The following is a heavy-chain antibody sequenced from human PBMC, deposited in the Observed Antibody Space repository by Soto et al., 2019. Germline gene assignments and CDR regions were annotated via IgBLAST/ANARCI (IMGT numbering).Heavy chain of an antibody. Sequence: QVQLVQSGAEVKKPGASVKVSCKASGYTFTSYGISWVRQAPGHGREWKGWISAYNGNTNYAQKLQGRVTMTTDTSTSTAYMGLRSLGSDDTAVYYCASGWFGEFVYYFDYWGQGTLVTVSS. V-gene: IGHV1-18*01. J-gene: IGHJ4*02. CDR3: ASGWFGEFVYYFDY. CDR2: ISAYNGNT. D-gene: IGHD3-10*01. CDR1: GYTFTSYG.